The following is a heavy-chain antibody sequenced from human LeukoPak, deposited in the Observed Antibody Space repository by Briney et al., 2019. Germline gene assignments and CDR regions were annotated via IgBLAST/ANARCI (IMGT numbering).Heavy chain of an antibody. V-gene: IGHV4-61*08. CDR3: ARWGQGYCSGGSCYRNWFDP. Sequence: SETLSLTCTVSGGSISSGGYYWSWIRQHPGKGLEWIGYIYYSGSTNYNPSLKSRVTISVDTSKNQFSLKLSSVTAADTAVYYCARWGQGYCSGGSCYRNWFDPWGQGTLVTVSS. CDR1: GGSISSGGYY. D-gene: IGHD2-15*01. J-gene: IGHJ5*02. CDR2: IYYSGST.